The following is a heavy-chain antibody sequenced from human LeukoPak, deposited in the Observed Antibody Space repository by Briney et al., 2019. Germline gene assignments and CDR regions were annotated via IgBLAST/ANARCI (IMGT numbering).Heavy chain of an antibody. J-gene: IGHJ4*02. CDR1: GFTFSAYA. CDR2: ISYDGSNN. V-gene: IGHV3-30-3*01. Sequence: GGSLRLSCEASGFTFSAYAMTWVRQAPGKGLEWVAVISYDGSNNYYADSVKGRFTISRDSSQNTLYLQMNSLRPEDTAVYYCARGSHSGYDYINYWGQGTLVTVSS. CDR3: ARGSHSGYDYINY. D-gene: IGHD5-12*01.